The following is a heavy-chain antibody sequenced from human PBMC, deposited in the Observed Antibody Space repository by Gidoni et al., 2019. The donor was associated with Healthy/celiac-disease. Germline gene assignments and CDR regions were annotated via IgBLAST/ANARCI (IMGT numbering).Heavy chain of an antibody. J-gene: IGHJ4*02. CDR3: ARHVNEGEELLTFFDY. V-gene: IGHV4-39*01. CDR1: GGSISSSSYY. Sequence: QLQLQESGPGLVKPSETLSLPCTVSGGSISSSSYYWGWIRQPPGKGLEWIGSIYYSGSTYYNPSLKIRVTISVDTSKNQFSLKLSSVTAADTAVYYCARHVNEGEELLTFFDYWGQGTLVTVSS. CDR2: IYYSGST. D-gene: IGHD2-15*01.